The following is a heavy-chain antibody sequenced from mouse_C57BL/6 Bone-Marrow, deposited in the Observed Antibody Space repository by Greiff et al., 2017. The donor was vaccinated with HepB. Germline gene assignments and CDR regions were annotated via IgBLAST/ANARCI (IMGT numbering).Heavy chain of an antibody. CDR3: ARPYYYGSSHYFDY. V-gene: IGHV1-81*01. D-gene: IGHD1-1*01. CDR1: GYTFTSYG. J-gene: IGHJ2*01. Sequence: VKLMESGAELARPGASVKLSCKASGYTFTSYGISWVKQRTGQGLEWIGEIYPRSGNTYYNEKFKGKATVTADTSSSPAYMELRSLTSEDSAVYFCARPYYYGSSHYFDYWGQGTTLTVSS. CDR2: IYPRSGNT.